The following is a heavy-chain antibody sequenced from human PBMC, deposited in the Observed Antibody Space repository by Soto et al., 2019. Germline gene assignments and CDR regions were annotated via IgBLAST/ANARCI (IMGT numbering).Heavy chain of an antibody. J-gene: IGHJ6*02. CDR2: ISAYNGNT. V-gene: IGHV1-18*01. D-gene: IGHD3-10*01. CDR1: GYTFTSYG. Sequence: ASVKVSCKASGYTFTSYGISWVRQAPGQGLEWMGWISAYNGNTNYAQKLQGRVTMTTDTFTSTAYMELRSLRSDDTAVYYCARESPPTMVRGVVRMDVWGQGTTVTVSS. CDR3: ARESPPTMVRGVVRMDV.